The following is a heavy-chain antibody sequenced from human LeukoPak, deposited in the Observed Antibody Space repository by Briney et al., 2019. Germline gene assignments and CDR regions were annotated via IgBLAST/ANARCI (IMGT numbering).Heavy chain of an antibody. D-gene: IGHD3-22*01. CDR2: ISSSGSSI. CDR3: ARIGAYYDLDY. CDR1: RFTFISYE. J-gene: IGHJ4*02. Sequence: PGGSLRLSCAASRFTFISYEMNWVRQAPGKGLEWVSYISSSGSSIYYADSVKGRFTISRDNAKNSLYLQMNSLRAEDTAVYYCARIGAYYDLDYWGQGTLVTVSS. V-gene: IGHV3-48*03.